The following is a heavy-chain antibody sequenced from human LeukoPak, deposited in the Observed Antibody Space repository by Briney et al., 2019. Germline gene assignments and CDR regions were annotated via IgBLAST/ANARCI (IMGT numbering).Heavy chain of an antibody. CDR1: GFTFSSYA. D-gene: IGHD5-18*01. J-gene: IGHJ5*02. CDR3: AKGTYSYGTYNWFDP. V-gene: IGHV3-23*01. CDR2: ISGSGGST. Sequence: SGGSLRLSCAASGFTFSSYAMSWVRQAPGKGLEWVSAISGSGGSTYYADSVKGRFTISRDNSKNTLYLQMNSLRAEDTAVYYCAKGTYSYGTYNWFDPWGQGTLVTVSS.